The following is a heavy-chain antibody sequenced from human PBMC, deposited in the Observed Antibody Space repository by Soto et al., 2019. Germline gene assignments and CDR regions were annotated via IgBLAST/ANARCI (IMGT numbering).Heavy chain of an antibody. Sequence: GESLKISCKASGYAWTTYWFAWVRQMPGKGLEWMGIIYPGDSDTRYSPSFQGQVTISVDKSISTAYLQWSSLKASDTGMYYCARNVGIKDRRYYRGMDVWGQGTTVTVSS. V-gene: IGHV5-51*01. CDR3: ARNVGIKDRRYYRGMDV. CDR1: GYAWTTYW. CDR2: IYPGDSDT. D-gene: IGHD3-22*01. J-gene: IGHJ6*02.